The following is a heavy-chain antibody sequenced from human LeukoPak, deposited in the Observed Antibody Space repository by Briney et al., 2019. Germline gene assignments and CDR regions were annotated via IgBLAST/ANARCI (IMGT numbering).Heavy chain of an antibody. J-gene: IGHJ6*03. CDR3: ARDGAPKEYYYYYYYMDV. Sequence: SVKVSCKASGGTFSSYTISWVRQAPGQGLEWMGRIIPILGIANYAQKFQGRVTITADKSTSTAYMELSSLRSEDTAVYYCARDGAPKEYYYYYYYMDVWGKGTTVTVSS. D-gene: IGHD3-16*01. CDR1: GGTFSSYT. V-gene: IGHV1-69*04. CDR2: IIPILGIA.